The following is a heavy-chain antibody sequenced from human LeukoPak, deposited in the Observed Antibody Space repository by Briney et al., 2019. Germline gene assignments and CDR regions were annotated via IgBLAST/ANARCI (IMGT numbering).Heavy chain of an antibody. CDR2: ISTAGYST. CDR3: AKDATGYSSGGGYFDY. Sequence: GGSLRLSCAASGFTFSNYAMSLVRQAPGKGLEWVSTISTAGYSTYYADSVKDRFTISRDNSENTLYLQMNSLRPEDTAIYYCAKDATGYSSGGGYFDYWGQGALVTVSS. D-gene: IGHD6-19*01. J-gene: IGHJ4*02. CDR1: GFTFSNYA. V-gene: IGHV3-23*01.